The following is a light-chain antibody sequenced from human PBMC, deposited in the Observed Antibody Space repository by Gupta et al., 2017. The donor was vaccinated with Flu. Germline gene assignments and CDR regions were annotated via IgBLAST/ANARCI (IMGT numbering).Light chain of an antibody. CDR2: DAS. V-gene: IGKV3-15*01. J-gene: IGKJ1*01. CDR3: QQYNNWPRT. CDR1: QNIGIN. Sequence: EILMTPSPATLSVSPGERATLSCRASQNIGINLAWYQQKPGQAPRLVIHDASTRATGIPARFSGSGSGTEFTLTISSLQSEDFAVYLCQQYNNWPRTFGQGTKVDIK.